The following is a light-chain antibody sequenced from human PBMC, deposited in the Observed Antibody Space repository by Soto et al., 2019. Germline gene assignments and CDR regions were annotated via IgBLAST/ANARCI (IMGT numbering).Light chain of an antibody. CDR3: QQTYSTPQT. J-gene: IGKJ1*01. CDR1: QSVNKF. Sequence: DIPMTQSPSSLSASVGDRVTITCRASQSVNKFLNWYQQKPGRAPTLLVYKASTLQDGVPSRFSGSESGTHFTLTINSLQPGDSATYYCQQTYSTPQTFGRGTTVEVK. CDR2: KAS. V-gene: IGKV1-39*01.